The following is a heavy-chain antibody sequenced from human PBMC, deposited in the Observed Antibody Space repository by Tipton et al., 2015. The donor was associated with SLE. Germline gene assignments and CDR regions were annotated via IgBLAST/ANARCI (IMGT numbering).Heavy chain of an antibody. CDR3: ARDRSSGWLEAFDI. Sequence: SLRLSCAASGFTVGSNYMSWVRQAPGKGLEWVSVIYSGGNTYYADSVKGRFTISRDNSKNTLYLQMNSLRAEDTAVYYCARDRSSGWLEAFDIWGQGTLVTVSS. J-gene: IGHJ4*02. CDR2: IYSGGNT. CDR1: GFTVGSNY. D-gene: IGHD6-19*01. V-gene: IGHV3-66*01.